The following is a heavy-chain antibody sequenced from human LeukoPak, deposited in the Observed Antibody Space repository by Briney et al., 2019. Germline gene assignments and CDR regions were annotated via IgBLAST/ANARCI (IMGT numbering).Heavy chain of an antibody. D-gene: IGHD3-10*01. Sequence: GGSLRLSCAASGFSFRSYAMSWVRQAPGMGLEWVSAISGSGGATDYADSVKGRFTISRDNSKNTLYLQMNSLRAEDTAVYYCATAAGADFFDYWGQGTLVTVSS. J-gene: IGHJ4*02. CDR2: ISGSGGAT. CDR1: GFSFRSYA. V-gene: IGHV3-23*01. CDR3: ATAAGADFFDY.